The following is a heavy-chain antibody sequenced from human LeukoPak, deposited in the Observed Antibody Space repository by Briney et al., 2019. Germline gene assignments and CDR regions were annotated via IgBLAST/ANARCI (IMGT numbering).Heavy chain of an antibody. CDR1: GYTFTGYY. J-gene: IGHJ4*02. D-gene: IGHD2-15*01. CDR3: AKRGRYCSGGSCYFDY. CDR2: INPNSGGT. Sequence: ASVKVSCKASGYTFTGYYMHWVRQAPGQGLEWMGWINPNSGGTNYAQKFQGRVTMTRDTSISTAYMELSRLRSDDTAVYYCAKRGRYCSGGSCYFDYWGQGTLVTVSS. V-gene: IGHV1-2*02.